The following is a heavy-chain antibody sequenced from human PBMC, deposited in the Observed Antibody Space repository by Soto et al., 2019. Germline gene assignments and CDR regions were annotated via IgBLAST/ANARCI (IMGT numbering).Heavy chain of an antibody. CDR1: GFTFSSYG. Sequence: GGSLRLSCAASGFTFSSYGMHWVRQAPGKGLEWVAVISYDGSNKYYADSVKGRFTISRDNSKNTLYLQMNSLRAEDTAVYYCASSFSITMIVVVPHDAFDIWGQGTMVTVSS. D-gene: IGHD3-22*01. J-gene: IGHJ3*02. CDR3: ASSFSITMIVVVPHDAFDI. CDR2: ISYDGSNK. V-gene: IGHV3-30*19.